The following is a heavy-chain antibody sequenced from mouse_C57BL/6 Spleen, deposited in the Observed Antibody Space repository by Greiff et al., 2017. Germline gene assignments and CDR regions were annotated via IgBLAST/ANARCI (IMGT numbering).Heavy chain of an antibody. CDR3: ARSYYYGSSYEGYFDV. V-gene: IGHV1-18*01. Sequence: EVKLQESGPELVKPGASVKISCKASGYTFTDYNMDWVKQSHGKSLEWIGDINPNNGGTIYNQKFKGKATLTVDKSSSTAYMELRSLTSEDTAVYYCARSYYYGSSYEGYFDVWGTGTTVTVSS. CDR2: INPNNGGT. J-gene: IGHJ1*03. CDR1: GYTFTDYN. D-gene: IGHD1-1*01.